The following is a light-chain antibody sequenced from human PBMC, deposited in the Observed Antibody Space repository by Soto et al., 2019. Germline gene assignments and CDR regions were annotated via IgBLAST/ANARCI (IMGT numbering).Light chain of an antibody. J-gene: IGKJ4*01. CDR2: AAS. V-gene: IGKV3-20*01. CDR3: RHFGHSLLLT. CDR1: QIVSNNY. Sequence: EIVLTQFPDTLSLSPGEIATLSCRASQIVSNNYFAWYQQRPGQTPRLLIYAASTSATGVPDRFSGSGSGTDFSLNISRLEREDFAVYFCRHFGHSLLLTCGGGTRVDIK.